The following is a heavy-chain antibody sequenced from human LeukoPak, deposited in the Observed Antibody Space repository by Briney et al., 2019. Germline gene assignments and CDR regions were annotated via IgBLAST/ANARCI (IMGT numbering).Heavy chain of an antibody. CDR2: INSDGSST. Sequence: GGSLRLACAASGFTFSSYWMHWVRQAPGKGLVWVSHINSDGSSTTYADSVKGRFTISRDNARNTLYLQMNSLRAEDTAVYYCARDDVVSGTGLGDYWGQGTLVTVSS. CDR1: GFTFSSYW. J-gene: IGHJ4*02. CDR3: ARDDVVSGTGLGDY. D-gene: IGHD5/OR15-5a*01. V-gene: IGHV3-74*03.